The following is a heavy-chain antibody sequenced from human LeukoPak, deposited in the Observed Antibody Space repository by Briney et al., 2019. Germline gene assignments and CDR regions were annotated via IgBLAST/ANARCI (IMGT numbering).Heavy chain of an antibody. J-gene: IGHJ2*01. V-gene: IGHV1-3*01. CDR3: ARSLGLGGFFRDWYFDL. CDR2: INAGNGNT. CDR1: GYTFISYV. Sequence: RASVKVSCKASGYTFISYVMHWVRQAPGQRLEWMGWINAGNGNTKYSQKFQGRVTITGDTSANTAYMELSNLRSEDTAVYYCARSLGLGGFFRDWYFDLWGRGTLVTVSS. D-gene: IGHD3-16*01.